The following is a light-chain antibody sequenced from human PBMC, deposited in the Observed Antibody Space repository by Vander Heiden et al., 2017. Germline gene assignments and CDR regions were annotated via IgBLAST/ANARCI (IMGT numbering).Light chain of an antibody. CDR1: SSGVGGYNY. CDR3: SAYTSSHTLV. Sequence: QSALPQPASVSGSPGQSITISCTGTSSGVGGYNYVSWYQQRPGKAPELMIYDVSTRPSGVSNRFSGSKSGNTASLTISGLQAEDEADYYCSAYTSSHTLVFGGGTKLTVL. V-gene: IGLV2-14*03. J-gene: IGLJ3*02. CDR2: DVS.